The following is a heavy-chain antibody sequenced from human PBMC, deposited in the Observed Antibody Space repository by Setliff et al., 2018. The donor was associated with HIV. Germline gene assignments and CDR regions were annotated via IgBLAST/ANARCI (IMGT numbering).Heavy chain of an antibody. CDR2: IYYSGII. J-gene: IGHJ5*02. V-gene: IGHV4-59*11. CDR3: ARQFPPYHSGAHYSDL. CDR1: GGSISPHY. Sequence: PSETLSLTCTVSGGSISPHYWSWIRQPPGKGLEWIGYIYYSGIISYSPSLKSRVTISVDSSKNQFSLKLTSVTAADAAIYYCARQFPPYHSGAHYSDLWSQGTLVTVSS. D-gene: IGHD6-19*01.